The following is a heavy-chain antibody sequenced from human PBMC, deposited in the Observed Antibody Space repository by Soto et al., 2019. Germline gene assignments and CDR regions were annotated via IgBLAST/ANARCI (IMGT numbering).Heavy chain of an antibody. Sequence: QLQLQESGPGLVKPSETLSLTCTVSGGSISSSSYYWGWIRQPPGKGLEWIGSIYYSGSTYYNPSLKSRVTISVDTSKNQFSLKLSSVTAADTAVYYCARQGRYCSGGSCRDYWGQGTLVTVSS. V-gene: IGHV4-39*01. D-gene: IGHD2-15*01. J-gene: IGHJ4*02. CDR1: GGSISSSSYY. CDR2: IYYSGST. CDR3: ARQGRYCSGGSCRDY.